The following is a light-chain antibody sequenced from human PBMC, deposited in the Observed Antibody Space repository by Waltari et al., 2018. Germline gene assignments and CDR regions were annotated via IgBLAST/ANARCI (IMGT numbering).Light chain of an antibody. J-gene: IGLJ2*01. CDR2: EDN. CDR3: QSFDSSHVV. CDR1: SGHIATNY. V-gene: IGLV6-57*03. Sequence: FMLTQPHSVSESPGKTVTISCTRSSGHIATNYMQWYQQRPGSAPTKVIYEDNQRPSGVPDRFSGSIDSSSNSASLIISGLKAEDEADYYCQSFDSSHVVFGGGTKLTVL.